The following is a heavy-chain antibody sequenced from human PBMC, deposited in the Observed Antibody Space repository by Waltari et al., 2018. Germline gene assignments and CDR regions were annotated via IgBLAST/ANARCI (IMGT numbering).Heavy chain of an antibody. CDR1: GFTISSFG. Sequence: EVQLVESGGGLVKPGGSLRLSCAASGFTISSFGMRWFRQAPGNGIALVSSTTTSNPYIYYADAVRGPLTFSRDKAKNSLYLQTNSLRADDTAVYFCARALTTPNDYWGQGTLVTVSS. V-gene: IGHV3-21*03. J-gene: IGHJ4*02. CDR2: TTTSNPYI. D-gene: IGHD4-17*01. CDR3: ARALTTPNDY.